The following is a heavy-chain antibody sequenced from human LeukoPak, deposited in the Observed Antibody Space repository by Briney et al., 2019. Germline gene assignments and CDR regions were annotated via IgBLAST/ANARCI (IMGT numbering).Heavy chain of an antibody. Sequence: ASVKVSCKASGYTFTSYGISWVRQAPGQGLEWMGWISAYNGNTSYAQKFQGRVTMTRDTSTSTVYMELSSLRSEDTAVYYCARAFRAKHSNDAFDIWGQGTMVTVSS. CDR3: ARAFRAKHSNDAFDI. D-gene: IGHD4-11*01. J-gene: IGHJ3*02. V-gene: IGHV1-18*01. CDR1: GYTFTSYG. CDR2: ISAYNGNT.